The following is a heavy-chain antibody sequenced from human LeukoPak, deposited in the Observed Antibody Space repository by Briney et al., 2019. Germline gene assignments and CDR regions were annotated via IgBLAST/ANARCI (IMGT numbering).Heavy chain of an antibody. CDR2: IIPIFGTA. CDR1: GGTFSSYA. J-gene: IGHJ4*02. V-gene: IGHV1-69*13. CDR3: ARMEAGIAAAGYFDY. D-gene: IGHD6-13*01. Sequence: SVKVSCKASGGTFSSYAISRVRQAPGQGLEWMGGIIPIFGTANYAQKFQGRVTITADESTSTAFMELSSLRSEDTAVYYCARMEAGIAAAGYFDYWGQGTLVTVSS.